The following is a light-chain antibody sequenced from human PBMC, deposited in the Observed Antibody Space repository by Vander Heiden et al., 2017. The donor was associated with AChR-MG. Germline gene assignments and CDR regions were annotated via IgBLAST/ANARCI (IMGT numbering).Light chain of an antibody. CDR1: KLGNKY. Sequence: SYDLTQPPSVSVSPGQTASITCSGDKLGNKYVYWFQQKPGQSPVLVISQDSKRPSGIPERFSGSNSGNTATLTISGTQAMDEADYDCQAWDSSTAVFGGGTKLTVL. V-gene: IGLV3-1*01. CDR2: QDS. CDR3: QAWDSSTAV. J-gene: IGLJ2*01.